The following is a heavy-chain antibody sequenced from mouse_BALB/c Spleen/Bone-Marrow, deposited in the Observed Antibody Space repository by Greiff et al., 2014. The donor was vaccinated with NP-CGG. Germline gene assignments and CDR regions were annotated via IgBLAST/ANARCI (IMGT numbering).Heavy chain of an antibody. CDR3: AIVGSGSFAGPLDY. V-gene: IGHV1S137*01. J-gene: IGHJ4*01. CDR1: GYTFTDYA. D-gene: IGHD3-1*01. CDR2: IGHYYGDA. Sequence: LVESGAELVRPGVSVKISCKGSGYTFTDYAIQWVKESHAKSLEWIGVIGHYYGDANYNQKFKGKVTMTVDKSSSTAYMELARLTSEDSAIYYCAIVGSGSFAGPLDYWGQGTSVTVSS.